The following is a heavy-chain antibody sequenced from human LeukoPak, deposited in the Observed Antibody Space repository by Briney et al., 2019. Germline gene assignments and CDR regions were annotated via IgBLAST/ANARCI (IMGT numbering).Heavy chain of an antibody. J-gene: IGHJ4*02. Sequence: ASVKVSCKASGYTFIAYYMHWVRQAPGQGLEWMGWINPNSGGTNYAQKFQGRVTMTRDTSISTAYMDLSRLRSDDTAVYYCARVTGYMIEDYFDYWGQGTLVTVSS. CDR1: GYTFIAYY. D-gene: IGHD3-22*01. V-gene: IGHV1-2*02. CDR2: INPNSGGT. CDR3: ARVTGYMIEDYFDY.